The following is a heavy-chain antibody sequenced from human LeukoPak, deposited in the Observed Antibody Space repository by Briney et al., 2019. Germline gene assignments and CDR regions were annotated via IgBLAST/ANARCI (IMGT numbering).Heavy chain of an antibody. D-gene: IGHD3-3*01. J-gene: IGHJ1*01. Sequence: PSDTLSLTCTVSGGSISSYYWSWLRQPPGKGLEWIGYIYYSGSTNYNPSLKSRVTISVDTSKNQFSLKLSSVTAADTAVYYCARVAYDFWSGYYPRAEYFQHWGQGTLVTVSS. CDR2: IYYSGST. V-gene: IGHV4-59*07. CDR1: GGSISSYY. CDR3: ARVAYDFWSGYYPRAEYFQH.